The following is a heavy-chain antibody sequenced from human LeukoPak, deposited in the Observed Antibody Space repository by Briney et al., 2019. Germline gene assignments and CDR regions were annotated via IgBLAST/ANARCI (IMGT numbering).Heavy chain of an antibody. J-gene: IGHJ5*02. Sequence: SETLSLTCAVYGGSFSGYYWSWIRQPPGKGLEWIGEINHSGSTNYNPSLKSRVTISVDTSKNQFSLKLSSVTAADTAVYYCARFRRRRGYDPYTWFDPWGQGTLVTVSS. CDR3: ARFRRRRGYDPYTWFDP. V-gene: IGHV4-34*01. CDR2: INHSGST. CDR1: GGSFSGYY. D-gene: IGHD5-12*01.